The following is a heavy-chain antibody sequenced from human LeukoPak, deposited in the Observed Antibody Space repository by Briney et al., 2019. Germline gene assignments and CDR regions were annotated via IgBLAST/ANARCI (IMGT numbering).Heavy chain of an antibody. CDR2: ISGSGGST. J-gene: IGHJ4*02. CDR1: GFTFSSYA. D-gene: IGHD3-22*01. Sequence: GSLRLSCAASGFTFSSYAMSWVRQAPGKGLEWVSAISGSGGSTYYADSMKGRFTISRDNSKNMLYLQMNSLRAEDTAVYYCAKPYYYDSSGYGYWGQGTLVTVSS. V-gene: IGHV3-23*01. CDR3: AKPYYYDSSGYGY.